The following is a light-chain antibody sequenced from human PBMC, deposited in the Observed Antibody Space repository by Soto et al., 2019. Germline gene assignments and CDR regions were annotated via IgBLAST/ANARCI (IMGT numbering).Light chain of an antibody. CDR2: DAS. Sequence: IVLTQSPATLSLSPGERATLSCRASQSVSSYLAWYQQKPGQAPRLLIYDASNRATGIPARFSGSGSETDFTLTISSPENEDFEVYYCQQSSNWPTFGQGTKVDIK. CDR1: QSVSSY. V-gene: IGKV3-11*01. J-gene: IGKJ1*01. CDR3: QQSSNWPT.